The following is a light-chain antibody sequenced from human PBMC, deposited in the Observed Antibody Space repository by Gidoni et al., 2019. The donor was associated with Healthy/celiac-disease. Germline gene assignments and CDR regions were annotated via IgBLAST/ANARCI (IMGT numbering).Light chain of an antibody. V-gene: IGKV3-11*01. CDR3: QQRSNWPT. J-gene: IGKJ1*01. CDR2: DAS. Sequence: IVLTQSPATLSLSPGERATLSCRASQSVSSYLAWYQQKPGQAPRLLIYDASNRATGIPARFSGSGSGTDLNLTISSLEPEDFAVYYCQQRSNWPTFGQGTKVEIK. CDR1: QSVSSY.